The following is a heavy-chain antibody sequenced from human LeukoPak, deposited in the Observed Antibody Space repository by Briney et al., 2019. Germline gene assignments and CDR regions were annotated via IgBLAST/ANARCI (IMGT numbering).Heavy chain of an antibody. J-gene: IGHJ1*01. D-gene: IGHD3-16*02. CDR1: GFTFSDYY. Sequence: GGSLRLSCAASGFTFSDYYMSWIRQAPGKGLEWVSYISSSGSTIYYADSVKGRFTISRDNAKNSLYLQMNSLRAEDTAVYYCAGDYDYVWGSYQTQYFQHWGQGTLVTVSS. CDR3: AGDYDYVWGSYQTQYFQH. CDR2: ISSSGSTI. V-gene: IGHV3-11*04.